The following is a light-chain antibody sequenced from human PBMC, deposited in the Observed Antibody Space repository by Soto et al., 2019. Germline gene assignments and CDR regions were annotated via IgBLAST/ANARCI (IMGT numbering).Light chain of an antibody. CDR2: DVS. V-gene: IGLV2-14*01. Sequence: QSALTQPASVSGSAGRSITISCTGPSSDVGGYNYVSWYQQHPGKAPKLMIYDVSNRPSGVSNRFSGSKSGNTASLTISGLQAEDEANYYCSSYTSSSTLVVFGGGTKLTV. CDR1: SSDVGGYNY. CDR3: SSYTSSSTLVV. J-gene: IGLJ2*01.